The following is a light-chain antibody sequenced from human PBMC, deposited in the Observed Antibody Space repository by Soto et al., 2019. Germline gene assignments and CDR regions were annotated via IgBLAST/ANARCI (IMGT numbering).Light chain of an antibody. V-gene: IGKV1-39*01. CDR2: GAS. CDR1: QSISFF. CDR3: QEALNEPWT. J-gene: IGKJ1*01. Sequence: RLTQSPSSLSASVGDRVTMTCRANQSISFFLSWYQQRPGRAPKLLIYGASNLLSGVPSRFSGSRSGTEFTLVISSLQVDDFATYYCQEALNEPWTFDQGTKVEIK.